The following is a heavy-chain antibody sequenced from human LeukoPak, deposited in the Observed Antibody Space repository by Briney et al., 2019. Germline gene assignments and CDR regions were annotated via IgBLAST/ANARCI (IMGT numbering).Heavy chain of an antibody. J-gene: IGHJ4*02. CDR2: IYYSGST. Sequence: SETLSLTCTVSGDSISNYYWSWIRQSPGKGLEWIGYIYYSGSTNYNPSLKSRVTISVDTSKNRFSLKLSSVTAADTAVYYCARETCSGGSCFQFDFWGQETLVTVSS. D-gene: IGHD2-15*01. V-gene: IGHV4-59*01. CDR3: ARETCSGGSCFQFDF. CDR1: GDSISNYY.